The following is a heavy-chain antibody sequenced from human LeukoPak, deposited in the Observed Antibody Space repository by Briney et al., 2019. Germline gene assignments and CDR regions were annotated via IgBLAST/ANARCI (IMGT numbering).Heavy chain of an antibody. CDR3: ARDWAREHGCMDV. V-gene: IGHV3-30*04. Sequence: PGGSLRLSCVASEFLFSSYAMRWVRQAPGKGLECVAFISNDGSEKHYADSVKGRFPISRTNSKTTLYMQMNSMRLEETAAFHCARDWAREHGCMDVWGKGTTVTASS. CDR2: ISNDGSEK. D-gene: IGHD5-24*01. J-gene: IGHJ6*03. CDR1: EFLFSSYA.